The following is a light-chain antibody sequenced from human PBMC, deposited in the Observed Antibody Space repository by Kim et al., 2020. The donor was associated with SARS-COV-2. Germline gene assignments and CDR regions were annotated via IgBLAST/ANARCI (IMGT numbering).Light chain of an antibody. CDR1: TSDVGGDTY. CDR3: SSYTSSSTVV. CDR2: DVN. V-gene: IGLV2-14*03. Sequence: GHPTTIPRPGRTSDVGGDTYVSWYQQHPRKAPKLMLYDVNNRPSGVSQLFSGHKSGHTASLTLSGLRAEDEADYYCSSYTSSSTVVFGGGTQLTVL. J-gene: IGLJ2*01.